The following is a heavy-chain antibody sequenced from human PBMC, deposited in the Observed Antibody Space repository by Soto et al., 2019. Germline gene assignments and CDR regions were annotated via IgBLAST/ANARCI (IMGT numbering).Heavy chain of an antibody. CDR2: MNPNSGNT. D-gene: IGHD4-17*01. CDR1: GYTFNNYD. CDR3: ARAHGSGDVDY. V-gene: IGHV1-8*01. J-gene: IGHJ4*02. Sequence: QVQLLQSGAEVKEPGASVKVSCKSSGYTFNNYDIKWVRQATGQGLEWMGWMNPNSGNTGYAQKFQGRVTMTRSTSITTAYMELTSLRSDDTAVYYCARAHGSGDVDYRGQGTLVTVSS.